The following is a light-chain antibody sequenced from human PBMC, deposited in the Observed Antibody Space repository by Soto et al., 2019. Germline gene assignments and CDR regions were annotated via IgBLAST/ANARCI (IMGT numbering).Light chain of an antibody. CDR3: QYRSYWPAMYS. Sequence: EIVLTQSPATLSLSPGERATLSCRASQSVSSNLAWYQQKPGQAPRLLIYDASNRATGIPARFSGSGSGTDFTLTISSLEPEDFAFYYCQYRSYWPAMYSFGQWTKLEIK. J-gene: IGKJ2*01. CDR2: DAS. CDR1: QSVSSN. V-gene: IGKV3-11*01.